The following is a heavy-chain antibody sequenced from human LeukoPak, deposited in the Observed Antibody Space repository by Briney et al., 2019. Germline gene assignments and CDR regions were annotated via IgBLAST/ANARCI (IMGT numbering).Heavy chain of an antibody. J-gene: IGHJ3*02. CDR2: IKQDGSEK. CDR3: ARGYCTNGVCYGHAFDI. CDR1: GFTFGKYW. Sequence: GGSLRLSCVASGFTFGKYWMSWVRQAPGKGLEWVANIKQDGSEKYYVDSVKGRFTISRDNAKNSLYLQMNSLRAEDTAVYYCARGYCTNGVCYGHAFDIWGQGTMVTVSS. D-gene: IGHD2-8*01. V-gene: IGHV3-7*03.